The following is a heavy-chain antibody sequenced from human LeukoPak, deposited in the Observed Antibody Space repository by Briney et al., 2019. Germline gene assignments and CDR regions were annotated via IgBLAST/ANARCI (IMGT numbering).Heavy chain of an antibody. CDR1: GYTFTGYY. D-gene: IGHD2-2*02. V-gene: IGHV1-2*02. CDR3: ARDPRYCSSTSCYTWGYYYYGMDV. J-gene: IGHJ6*02. Sequence: ASVKVSCKASGYTFTGYYTHWVRQAPGQGLEWMGWINPNSGGTNYAQKFQGRVTMTRDTSISTAYMELSSLRSEDTAVYYCARDPRYCSSTSCYTWGYYYYGMDVWGQGTTVTVSS. CDR2: INPNSGGT.